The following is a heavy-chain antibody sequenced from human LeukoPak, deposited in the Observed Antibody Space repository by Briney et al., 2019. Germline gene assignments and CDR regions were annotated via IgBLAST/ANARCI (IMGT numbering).Heavy chain of an antibody. J-gene: IGHJ4*02. V-gene: IGHV1-2*02. CDR2: INPNSGGT. Sequence: ASVKVSCKASGYTFTGYYMHWVRQAPGQGLEWMGGINPNSGGTNYAQKFQGRGTMTRDTSISTAYMELSRLRSDDTAVYYCAISGYYYDSSGYYPLDYWGQGTLVTVSS. CDR3: AISGYYYDSSGYYPLDY. CDR1: GYTFTGYY. D-gene: IGHD3-22*01.